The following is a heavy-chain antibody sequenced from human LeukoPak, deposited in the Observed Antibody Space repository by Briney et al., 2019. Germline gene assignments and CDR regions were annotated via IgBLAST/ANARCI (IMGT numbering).Heavy chain of an antibody. D-gene: IGHD6-19*01. CDR3: ARGVSSGWYEGELTEGFDY. Sequence: GGSLTLSCAAPGFTFSSYTMHWVRQAPGKGLEWVAVISYDGSNKYYADSVKGRFTISRDNSKNTLYLQMNSLRAEDTAVYYCARGVSSGWYEGELTEGFDYWGQGTLVTVSS. CDR1: GFTFSSYT. V-gene: IGHV3-30-3*01. J-gene: IGHJ4*02. CDR2: ISYDGSNK.